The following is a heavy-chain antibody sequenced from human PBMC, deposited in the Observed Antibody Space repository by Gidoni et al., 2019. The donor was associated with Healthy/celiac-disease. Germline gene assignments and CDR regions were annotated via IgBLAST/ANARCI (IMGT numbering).Heavy chain of an antibody. CDR2: ISYDGSNK. CDR3: AKAPEDYGDYGGADY. Sequence: QVQLVESGGGVVQPGRSLRLSCAASGFTFSSYGMHWVRQAPGKGLEWVAVISYDGSNKYYADSVKGRFTISRDNSKNTLYLQMNSLRAEDTAVYYCAKAPEDYGDYGGADYWGQGTLVTVSS. J-gene: IGHJ4*02. D-gene: IGHD4-17*01. V-gene: IGHV3-30*18. CDR1: GFTFSSYG.